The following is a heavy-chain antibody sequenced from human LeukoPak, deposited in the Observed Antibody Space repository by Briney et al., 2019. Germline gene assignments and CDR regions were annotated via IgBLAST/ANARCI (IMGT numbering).Heavy chain of an antibody. D-gene: IGHD6-19*01. CDR2: ISSSSNIM. CDR1: GFTFSIYG. Sequence: GGSLRLSCAASGFTFSIYGMNWVRQAPGKGLEWVSYISSSSNIMNYADSVKGRFTTSRDNAKNSLYLQMNSLRAEDTAVYYCARGAQWPYWGQGTLVTVSS. J-gene: IGHJ4*02. V-gene: IGHV3-48*01. CDR3: ARGAQWPY.